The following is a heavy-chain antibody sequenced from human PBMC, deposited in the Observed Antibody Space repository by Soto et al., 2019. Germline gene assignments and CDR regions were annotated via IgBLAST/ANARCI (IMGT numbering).Heavy chain of an antibody. V-gene: IGHV4-39*01. CDR3: ARPYWMGGRHYYMDV. D-gene: IGHD1-1*01. CDR2: IYYSGST. J-gene: IGHJ6*03. Sequence: TSETLSLTCTVSGGSISSSSYYWGWIRQPPGKGLEWIGSIYYSGSTYYNPSLKSRVTISVDTSKNQFSLKLSSVTAADTAVYYCARPYWMGGRHYYMDVWGKGTTVTVSS. CDR1: GGSISSSSYY.